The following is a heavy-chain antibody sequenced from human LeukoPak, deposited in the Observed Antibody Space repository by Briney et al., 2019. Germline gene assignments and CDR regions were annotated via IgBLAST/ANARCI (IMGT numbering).Heavy chain of an antibody. CDR3: ARVFCPNGVCYSNFDY. J-gene: IGHJ4*02. Sequence: SETLSLTCAVYGESFSGFYWSWIRQPPGKGPEWIGEIYHTGSTNYNPSLKSRATISVDTSKNQFSLNLSSVTAADTAVYYCARVFCPNGVCYSNFDYWGQGTPVTVSS. CDR1: GESFSGFY. CDR2: IYHTGST. V-gene: IGHV4-34*01. D-gene: IGHD2-8*01.